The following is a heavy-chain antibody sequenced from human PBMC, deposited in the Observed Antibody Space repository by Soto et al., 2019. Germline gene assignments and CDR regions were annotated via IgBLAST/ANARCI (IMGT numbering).Heavy chain of an antibody. D-gene: IGHD5-12*01. Sequence: PSETLSLTCTVSGGSISSGGYYWSWIRQHPWKGLEWIGYIYYSGSTYYNPSLKSRVTISVDTSKNQFSLKLSSVTAADTAVYYCARVEMATIRYYYYGMDVWGQGTTVTVSS. V-gene: IGHV4-31*03. CDR1: GGSISSGGYY. CDR2: IYYSGST. CDR3: ARVEMATIRYYYYGMDV. J-gene: IGHJ6*02.